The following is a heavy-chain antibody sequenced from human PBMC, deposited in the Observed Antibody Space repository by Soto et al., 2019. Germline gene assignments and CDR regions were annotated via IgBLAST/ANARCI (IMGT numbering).Heavy chain of an antibody. CDR1: GFTFSIYA. V-gene: IGHV3-23*01. Sequence: GGSLRLSCAASGFTFSIYAMSWVRQAPGSGLEWVSAISGSGGSAYYADSVKGRFTISRDNSKNTLYLQMNSLRAEDTAVYYCAKDRQDYYGSGTYSAPDDAFDIWGQGTMVTVSS. D-gene: IGHD3-10*01. CDR2: ISGSGGSA. CDR3: AKDRQDYYGSGTYSAPDDAFDI. J-gene: IGHJ3*02.